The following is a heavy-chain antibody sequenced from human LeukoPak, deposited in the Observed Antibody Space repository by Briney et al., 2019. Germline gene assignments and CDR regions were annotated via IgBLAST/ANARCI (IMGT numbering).Heavy chain of an antibody. CDR1: GGTFSSYT. CDR2: IIPILGIA. CDR3: ARVSVSYGYFDY. V-gene: IGHV1-69*02. Sequence: SVKVSCKTSGGTFSSYTISWVRQAPGQGLEWMGRIIPILGIANYAQKFQGRVTITADKSTSTAYMELSSLRSEDTAVYYCARVSVSYGYFDYWGQGTLVTVSS. D-gene: IGHD5-18*01. J-gene: IGHJ4*02.